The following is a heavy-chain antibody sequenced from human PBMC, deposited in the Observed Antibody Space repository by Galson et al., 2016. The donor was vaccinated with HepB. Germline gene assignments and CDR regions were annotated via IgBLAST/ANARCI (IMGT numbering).Heavy chain of an antibody. V-gene: IGHV3-21*01. CDR3: AKDHAFLGLYFYGMDV. D-gene: IGHD3-9*01. Sequence: SLRLSCAASGFTFSTYSMNWVRQAPGKGLEWVSFISITSGYKYYADSLKGRVTISRDNAKNSLYLQMNSLRAEDTAVYYCAKDHAFLGLYFYGMDVWGQGTTVTVSS. CDR2: ISITSGYK. J-gene: IGHJ6*02. CDR1: GFTFSTYS.